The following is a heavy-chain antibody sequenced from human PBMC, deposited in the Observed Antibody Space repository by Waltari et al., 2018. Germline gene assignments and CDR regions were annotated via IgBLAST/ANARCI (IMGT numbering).Heavy chain of an antibody. V-gene: IGHV1-58*01. CDR3: AALSGSGSYYPFDY. Sequence: QMQLVQSGPEVKKPGTSVKVSCKASGFTFTSSAVQWVRQARGQRLEWIGWIVVGSSNTNYAQKFQERVTITRDMSTSTAYMELSSLRSEDTAVYYCAALSGSGSYYPFDYWGQGTLVTVSS. D-gene: IGHD3-10*01. J-gene: IGHJ4*02. CDR2: IVVGSSNT. CDR1: GFTFTSSA.